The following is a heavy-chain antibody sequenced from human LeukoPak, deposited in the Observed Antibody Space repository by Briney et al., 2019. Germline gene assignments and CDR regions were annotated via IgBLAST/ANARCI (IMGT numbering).Heavy chain of an antibody. V-gene: IGHV3-30*04. Sequence: RSLRLSCAASGFTFSSYAMHWVRQAPGKGLEWVAVVSYDGSNKYYANSVKGRFTISRGKSKNTLHLQMNSLRAEDTAIYYCARDTSFAVGATLDFWGQGTLVTVSS. CDR2: VSYDGSNK. CDR3: ARDTSFAVGATLDF. CDR1: GFTFSSYA. D-gene: IGHD1-26*01. J-gene: IGHJ4*02.